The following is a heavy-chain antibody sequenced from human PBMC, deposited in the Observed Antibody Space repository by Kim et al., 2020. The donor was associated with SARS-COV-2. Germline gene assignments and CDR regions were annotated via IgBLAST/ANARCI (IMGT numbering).Heavy chain of an antibody. V-gene: IGHV4-39*07. J-gene: IGHJ4*02. Sequence: YNPPLKSQVTLSVDPSKNQFSLKLSSVTAADTAVYYCARGVDYGDYLIDYWGQGTLVTVSS. CDR3: ARGVDYGDYLIDY. D-gene: IGHD4-17*01.